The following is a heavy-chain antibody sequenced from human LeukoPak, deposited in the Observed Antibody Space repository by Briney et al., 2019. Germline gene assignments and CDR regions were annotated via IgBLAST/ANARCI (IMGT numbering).Heavy chain of an antibody. CDR3: ARGRVMGSTSCLNY. J-gene: IGHJ4*02. V-gene: IGHV4-39*02. D-gene: IGHD2-2*01. CDR1: GGSISSSSCY. Sequence: PSETLSLTCTVSGGSISSSSCYWGWIRQPPRKGLEWTGTISYSGSTYYNPSLKSRVAISVDTSKNHFSLKLSSVTAADTAVYYCARGRVMGSTSCLNYWGQGTLVTVSS. CDR2: ISYSGST.